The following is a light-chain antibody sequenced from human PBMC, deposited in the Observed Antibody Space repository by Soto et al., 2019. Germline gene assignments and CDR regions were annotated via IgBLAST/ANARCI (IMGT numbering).Light chain of an antibody. V-gene: IGKV3-15*01. J-gene: IGKJ4*01. CDR3: QQYERWPPLT. CDR2: GAS. CDR1: QSVRSE. Sequence: EIVMTQSPASLSVSPGERVTLSSRASQSVRSELAWYQQKSGQPPRLIIYGASTRANGIPARFSGSESGTEFTLTIHDLQSEDFAVYYCQQYERWPPLTFGGGTKVDIK.